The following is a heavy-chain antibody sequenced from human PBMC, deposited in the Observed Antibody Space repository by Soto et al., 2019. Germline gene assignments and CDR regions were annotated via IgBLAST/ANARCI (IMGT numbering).Heavy chain of an antibody. CDR1: GYTFTSYD. CDR3: ARVRYSGYYYPYYYYYMDV. D-gene: IGHD5-12*01. J-gene: IGHJ6*03. Sequence: GASVKVSCKASGYTFTSYDINWVRQATGQGLEWMGWMNPNSGNTGYAQKFQGRVTMTRNTSISTAYMELSSLRSEDTAVYYCARVRYSGYYYPYYYYYMDVWGKGTTVTVSS. V-gene: IGHV1-8*01. CDR2: MNPNSGNT.